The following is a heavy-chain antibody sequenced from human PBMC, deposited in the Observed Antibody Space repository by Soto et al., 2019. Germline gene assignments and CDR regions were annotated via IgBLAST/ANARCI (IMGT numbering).Heavy chain of an antibody. CDR1: GYTFSRYG. J-gene: IGHJ6*02. Sequence: QGQLVQSGPEAKKPGASVKVSCKASGYTFSRYGISWVRQAPGQGLEWMGWISGYNGDTKYAQKVQGRVTMTIDTSTYTANMELRRLTSDDTAIYYCAKNGQPPYYYYVMDGWGQGSTVTVSS. V-gene: IGHV1-18*01. CDR3: AKNGQPPYYYYVMDG. D-gene: IGHD2-8*01. CDR2: ISGYNGDT.